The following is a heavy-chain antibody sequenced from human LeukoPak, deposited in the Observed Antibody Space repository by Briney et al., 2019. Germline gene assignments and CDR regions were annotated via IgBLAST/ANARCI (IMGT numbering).Heavy chain of an antibody. CDR2: ISVSGGST. V-gene: IGHV3-23*01. CDR1: GFTFSSYA. J-gene: IGHJ4*02. CDR3: AKVQAHSIAARPVDY. D-gene: IGHD6-6*01. Sequence: GGSLRLSCAASGFTFSSYAMSWVRQAPGKGLEWVSAISVSGGSTYYADSVKGRFTISRDNSKNTLYLRMNSLRAEDTAVYYCAKVQAHSIAARPVDYWGQGTLVTVSS.